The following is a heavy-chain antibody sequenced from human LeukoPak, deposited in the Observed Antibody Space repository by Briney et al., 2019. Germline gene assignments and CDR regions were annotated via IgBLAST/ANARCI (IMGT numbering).Heavy chain of an antibody. V-gene: IGHV4-59*01. Sequence: PSEPLSLTCTVSGGSISSYYWSWIRKPPGKGLEWIGYIYYSGSTNYNPSLKSRVNISVDTSKNEFSLKLSSVTAADTAVYHCARATSASVTIFGVVIQNYFDYWGQGTLVTVSS. D-gene: IGHD3-3*01. J-gene: IGHJ4*02. CDR3: ARATSASVTIFGVVIQNYFDY. CDR1: GGSISSYY. CDR2: IYYSGST.